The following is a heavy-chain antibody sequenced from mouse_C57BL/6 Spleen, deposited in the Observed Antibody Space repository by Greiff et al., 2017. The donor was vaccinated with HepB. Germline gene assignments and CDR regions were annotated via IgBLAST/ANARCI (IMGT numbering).Heavy chain of an antibody. CDR1: GFTFSSYA. CDR2: ISDGGSYT. CDR3: ARDNYGSSYEYFDY. J-gene: IGHJ2*01. V-gene: IGHV5-4*01. Sequence: EVKLMESGGGLVKPGGSLKLSCAASGFTFSSYAMSWVRQTPEKRLEWVATISDGGSYTYYPDNVKGRFTISRDNAKNNLYLQMSHLKSEDTAMYYCARDNYGSSYEYFDYWGQGTTLTVSS. D-gene: IGHD1-1*01.